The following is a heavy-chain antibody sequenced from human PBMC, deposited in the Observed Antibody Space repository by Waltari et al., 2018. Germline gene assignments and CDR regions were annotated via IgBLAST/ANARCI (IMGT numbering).Heavy chain of an antibody. D-gene: IGHD2-8*01. CDR2: IYYSGST. Sequence: QLQLQESGPGLVKPSETLSLTCTAPGGSISRSSYYWGWIRQPQGKGLEWIGSIYYSGSTYYNPSLKSRVTISVDTSKNQFSLKLSSVTAADTAVYYCARDPSAYCTNGVCYRDWGQGTLVTVSS. V-gene: IGHV4-39*07. CDR3: ARDPSAYCTNGVCYRD. CDR1: GGSISRSSYY. J-gene: IGHJ4*02.